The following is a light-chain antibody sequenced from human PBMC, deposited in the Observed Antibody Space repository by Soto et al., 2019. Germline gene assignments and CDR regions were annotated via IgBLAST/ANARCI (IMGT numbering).Light chain of an antibody. Sequence: EIVMTQSPATLSVSPGERATLSCRASQSVSSNLAWYHEKPGQAPRLLIYGASTRATGIPARFSGSGSGTAITLTISSLQSADFAVYYGQQYNNWPPLTFGGGNKVEIK. CDR3: QQYNNWPPLT. CDR1: QSVSSN. CDR2: GAS. V-gene: IGKV3-15*01. J-gene: IGKJ4*01.